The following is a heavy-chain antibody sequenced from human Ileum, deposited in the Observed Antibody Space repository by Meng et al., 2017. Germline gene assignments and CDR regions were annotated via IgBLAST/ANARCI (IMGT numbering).Heavy chain of an antibody. CDR3: ARVRRGLGLRFDP. CDR1: VGSISSGGYY. CDR2: IFYSGST. Sequence: VRLQESGPGLVKPSQTLSLTCTVSVGSISSGGYYWGWIRQHPGKGLEWIGYIFYSGSTYYNSSLKSRINISVDTSKNQFSLKVSSVTAADTAVYYCARVRRGLGLRFDPWGQGTLVTVSS. V-gene: IGHV4-31*03. J-gene: IGHJ5*02. D-gene: IGHD3/OR15-3a*01.